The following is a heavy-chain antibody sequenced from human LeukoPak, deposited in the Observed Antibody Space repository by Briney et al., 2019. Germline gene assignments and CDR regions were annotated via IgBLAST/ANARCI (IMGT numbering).Heavy chain of an antibody. CDR1: GFIFSSHS. Sequence: GGSLRLSCAASGFIFSSHSMNWVRQAPGKGLEWVSSISSSSSYIYYADSVKGRITISRDNAKSSLYLQMNSLRAEDTAVYFCARAPYAYYGSGTYYSFDYWGQGTLVTVSS. D-gene: IGHD3-10*01. V-gene: IGHV3-21*01. CDR2: ISSSSSYI. J-gene: IGHJ4*02. CDR3: ARAPYAYYGSGTYYSFDY.